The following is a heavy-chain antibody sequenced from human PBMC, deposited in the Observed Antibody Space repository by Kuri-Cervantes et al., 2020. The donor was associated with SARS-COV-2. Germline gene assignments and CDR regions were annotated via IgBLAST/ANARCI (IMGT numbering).Heavy chain of an antibody. J-gene: IGHJ4*02. CDR1: GGSISSHY. V-gene: IGHV4-59*08. Sequence: SETLSLTCTVSGGSISSHYWSWIRQPPGKGLEWIGYIYYSGSTNYNPSLKSRVTISVDTSKNQFSLKLSSVTAADTAVYYCARQLIVEYSSSFFDYWGQGTLVTVSS. CDR2: IYYSGST. CDR3: ARQLIVEYSSSFFDY. D-gene: IGHD6-6*01.